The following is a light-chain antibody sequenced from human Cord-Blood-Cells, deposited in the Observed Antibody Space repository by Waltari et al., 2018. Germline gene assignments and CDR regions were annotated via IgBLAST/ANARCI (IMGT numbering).Light chain of an antibody. CDR1: SSTIGAGYD. Sequence: QSVLTQPPSVSGAPGPRVTISCPGSSSTIGAGYDVHWYQQLPGTAPKLLISGNSNRPSGVPDRFSGSKSGTSASLAITGLQAEDEADYYCQSYDSSLSGYVFGTGTKVTVL. CDR2: GNS. V-gene: IGLV1-40*01. J-gene: IGLJ1*01. CDR3: QSYDSSLSGYV.